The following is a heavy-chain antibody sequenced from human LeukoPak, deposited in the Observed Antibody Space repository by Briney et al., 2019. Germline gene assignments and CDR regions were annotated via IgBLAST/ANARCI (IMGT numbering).Heavy chain of an antibody. CDR3: AKDWMVQLWPSDGYFDY. J-gene: IGHJ4*02. V-gene: IGHV3-30*18. Sequence: GGSLRLSCAASGFTFSSYGMHWVRQAPGKGLEWVAVISYDGSNKYYADSVKGRFTISRDNSKNTLYLQMNSLRAEDTAVYYCAKDWMVQLWPSDGYFDYWGQGTLVTVSS. CDR1: GFTFSSYG. CDR2: ISYDGSNK. D-gene: IGHD5-18*01.